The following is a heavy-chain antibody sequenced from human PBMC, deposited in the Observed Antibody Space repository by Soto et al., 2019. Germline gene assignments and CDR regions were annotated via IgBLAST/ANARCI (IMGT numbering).Heavy chain of an antibody. CDR1: GFTFSSYA. D-gene: IGHD3-22*01. CDR3: AKDGKKYYYDSSGYRYYFDY. J-gene: IGHJ4*02. Sequence: GGSLRLSCAASGFTFSSYAMSWVRQAPGKGLEWVSAISGSGGSTYYADSVKGRFTISRDNSKNTLYLQMNSLRAEDTAVYYCAKDGKKYYYDSSGYRYYFDYWGQGTLVTVS. CDR2: ISGSGGST. V-gene: IGHV3-23*01.